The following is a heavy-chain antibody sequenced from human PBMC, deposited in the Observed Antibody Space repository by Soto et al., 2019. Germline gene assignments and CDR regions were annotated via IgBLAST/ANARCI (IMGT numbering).Heavy chain of an antibody. CDR3: ARDHYYDSSGPFDY. V-gene: IGHV3-30-3*01. Sequence: GGSLRLSCTASGLPCRSYAMHWVRQAPGKGLEWVAVISYDGSNKYYADSVKGRFTISRDNSKNTLYLQMNSLRAEDTAVYYCARDHYYDSSGPFDYWGQGTLVTVSS. J-gene: IGHJ4*02. CDR1: GLPCRSYA. CDR2: ISYDGSNK. D-gene: IGHD3-22*01.